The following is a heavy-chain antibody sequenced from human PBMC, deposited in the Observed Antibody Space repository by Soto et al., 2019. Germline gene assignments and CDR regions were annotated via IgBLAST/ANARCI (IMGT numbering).Heavy chain of an antibody. CDR2: FSYSGST. V-gene: IGHV4-59*01. CDR3: ARASPGMAVAGTREFDFDH. CDR1: GASISSYY. J-gene: IGHJ4*02. Sequence: QVQLQESGPGLVKPSETLSLTCTVSGASISSYYWSWIRQPPGKGLEWIGFFSYSGSTNYNPSLKSRVTISVDTSKNQFSLNLSSVPAADTAVYYCARASPGMAVAGTREFDFDHWGQGTLVTVSS. D-gene: IGHD6-19*01.